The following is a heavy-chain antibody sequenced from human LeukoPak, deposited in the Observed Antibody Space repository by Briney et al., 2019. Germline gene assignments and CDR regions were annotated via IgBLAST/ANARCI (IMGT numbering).Heavy chain of an antibody. V-gene: IGHV1-46*01. Sequence: ASVKVSCKASGYTFTSYYMHWVRQAPGQGREWMGIINPSGGSTSYAQKFQGRVTMTRGTSTSTVYMELSSLRSEDTAVYYCARVLSPEGYGSGSYWFDPWGQGTLVTVSS. D-gene: IGHD3-10*01. CDR1: GYTFTSYY. CDR2: INPSGGST. J-gene: IGHJ5*02. CDR3: ARVLSPEGYGSGSYWFDP.